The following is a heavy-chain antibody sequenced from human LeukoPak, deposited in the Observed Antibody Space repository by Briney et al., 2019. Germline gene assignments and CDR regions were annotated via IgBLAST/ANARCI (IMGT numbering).Heavy chain of an antibody. CDR1: GGSISSYY. CDR2: IYTSGST. Sequence: KPSETLSLTCTVSGGSISSYYWSWIRQPAGKGLEWIGRIYTSGSTNYNPSLKSRVTMSVDTSKNQFSLKLSSMTAADTAVYYCAREEHSSGWYYFDYWGQGTLVTVSS. D-gene: IGHD6-19*01. CDR3: AREEHSSGWYYFDY. J-gene: IGHJ4*02. V-gene: IGHV4-4*07.